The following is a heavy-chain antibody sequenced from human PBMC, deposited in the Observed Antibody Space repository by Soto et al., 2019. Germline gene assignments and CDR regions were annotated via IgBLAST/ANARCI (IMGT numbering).Heavy chain of an antibody. CDR2: ISWNSGSI. D-gene: IGHD2-15*01. CDR1: RFTFDDYA. J-gene: IGHJ4*02. CDR3: AKGIVVVVAANAFDY. V-gene: IGHV3-9*01. Sequence: EVQLVESGGGLVQPGRSLRLSCAASRFTFDDYAMHWVRQAPGKGLEWVSGISWNSGSIGYADSVKGRFTISIDNAKNPLYLKMNSRRAEETALYYCAKGIVVVVAANAFDYWGQGTLVTVSS.